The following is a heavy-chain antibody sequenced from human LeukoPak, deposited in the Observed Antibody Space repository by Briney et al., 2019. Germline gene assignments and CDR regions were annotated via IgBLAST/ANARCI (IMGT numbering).Heavy chain of an antibody. Sequence: ASVKVSCKASGYTFTSYYMHWVRQAPGQGLEWMGIINPSGGSTSYAQKFQGRVTMTRDTSTSTVYMELSSLRSEDTAVYYCAGDRYYDSSGYYPTGWFDPWGQGTLVTVSS. V-gene: IGHV1-46*01. J-gene: IGHJ5*02. CDR3: AGDRYYDSSGYYPTGWFDP. CDR1: GYTFTSYY. D-gene: IGHD3-22*01. CDR2: INPSGGST.